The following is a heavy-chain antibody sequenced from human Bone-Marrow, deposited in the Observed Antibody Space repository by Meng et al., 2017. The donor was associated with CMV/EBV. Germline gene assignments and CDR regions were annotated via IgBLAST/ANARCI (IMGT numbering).Heavy chain of an antibody. D-gene: IGHD6-13*01. CDR1: GFTFSSYA. CDR3: ARGGSLGEQPLY. Sequence: GESLKISCAASGFTFSSYAMHWVRQAPGKGLEWVAVISYDGSNKYYADSVKGRFTISRDNSRNTLYLQMNSLRAEDTAVYYCARGGSLGEQPLYWGQGTLVTVSS. V-gene: IGHV3-30*04. J-gene: IGHJ4*02. CDR2: ISYDGSNK.